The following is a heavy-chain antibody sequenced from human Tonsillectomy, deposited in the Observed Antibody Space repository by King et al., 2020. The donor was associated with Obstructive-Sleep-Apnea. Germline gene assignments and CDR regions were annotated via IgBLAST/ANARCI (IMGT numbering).Heavy chain of an antibody. D-gene: IGHD6-13*01. CDR2: IISSSTYI. V-gene: IGHV3-21*01. CDR1: GFTFSSYS. J-gene: IGHJ4*02. CDR3: ARVYIAAAGHTLDY. Sequence: VQLVESGGGLVKPGGSLRLSCAASGFTFSSYSMNWGRQASGEGLEWGSSIISSSTYINYADSVKGRFTISRDNAKNSLYLQMNSLRAEDTAVYYCARVYIAAAGHTLDYWGQGTLVTVSS.